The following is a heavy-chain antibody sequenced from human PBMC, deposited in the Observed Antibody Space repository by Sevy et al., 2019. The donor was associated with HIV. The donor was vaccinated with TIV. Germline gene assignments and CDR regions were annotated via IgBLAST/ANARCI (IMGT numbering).Heavy chain of an antibody. V-gene: IGHV3-23*01. CDR2: ISGSGGNT. Sequence: GGSLRLSCAASGFPFSSFAMSWVRQAPGKGLEWVSVISGSGGNTYYADSMKGRFTISGDNSKNMVYLRINSLRVEDTAVYYCVKDKSAGVVDFDFWGQGSLVTVSS. D-gene: IGHD3-3*01. CDR3: VKDKSAGVVDFDF. J-gene: IGHJ4*02. CDR1: GFPFSSFA.